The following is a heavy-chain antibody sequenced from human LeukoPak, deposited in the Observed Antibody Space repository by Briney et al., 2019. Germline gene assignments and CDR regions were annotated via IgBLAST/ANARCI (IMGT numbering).Heavy chain of an antibody. CDR2: IRYDGSNK. D-gene: IGHD3-10*01. CDR3: AKDFGFGELR. J-gene: IGHJ4*02. V-gene: IGHV3-30*02. Sequence: GGSLRLSCAASGFTFSSYSMNWVRQAPGKGLEWVAFIRYDGSNKYYADSVKGRFTISRDNSKNTLYLQMNSLRAEDTAVYYCAKDFGFGELRWGQGTLVTVSS. CDR1: GFTFSSYS.